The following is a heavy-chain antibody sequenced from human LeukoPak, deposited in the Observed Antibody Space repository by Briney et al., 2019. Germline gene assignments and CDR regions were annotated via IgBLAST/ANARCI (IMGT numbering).Heavy chain of an antibody. D-gene: IGHD3-10*01. CDR2: IYYSGST. CDR3: ARDRFGYYYGSGSYSGLDY. V-gene: IGHV4-39*07. Sequence: SETLSLTCTVSGDSVSSTNFYWAWIRQPPGKGLEWIGSIYYSGSTYYNPSLKSRVTISVDTSKNQFSLKLSSVTAADTAVYYCARDRFGYYYGSGSYSGLDYWGQGTLVTVSS. J-gene: IGHJ4*02. CDR1: GDSVSSTNFY.